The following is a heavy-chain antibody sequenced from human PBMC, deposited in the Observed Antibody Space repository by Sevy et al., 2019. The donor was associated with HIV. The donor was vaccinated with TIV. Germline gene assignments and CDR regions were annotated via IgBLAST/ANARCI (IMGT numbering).Heavy chain of an antibody. CDR2: IRSNGYGGKT. D-gene: IGHD4-4*01. CDR1: GFTFSDYA. V-gene: IGHV3-49*03. CDR3: ARGPRGNYVFDY. Sequence: GGSLRLSCTASGFTFSDYAMSWFRQAPGKGLEWVAFIRSNGYGGKTEYAESVKVSFTSSRDNSKSIAYLQMNSLKTEDTAVYYCARGPRGNYVFDYWGQGTLVTVSS. J-gene: IGHJ4*02.